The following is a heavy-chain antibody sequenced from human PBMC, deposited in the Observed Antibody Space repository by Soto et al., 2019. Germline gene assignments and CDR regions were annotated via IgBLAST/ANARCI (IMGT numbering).Heavy chain of an antibody. Sequence: LGEPLKIPCKGSGYSFAGYWITWVRQKPGKGLEWMGRIDPSDSQTYYSPSFRGHVTISATKSITTVFLQWSSLRASDTAMYYCARQIYDSDTGPNFQYYFDSWGQGTPVTVSS. CDR3: ARQIYDSDTGPNFQYYFDS. D-gene: IGHD3-22*01. J-gene: IGHJ4*02. CDR1: GYSFAGYW. CDR2: IDPSDSQT. V-gene: IGHV5-10-1*01.